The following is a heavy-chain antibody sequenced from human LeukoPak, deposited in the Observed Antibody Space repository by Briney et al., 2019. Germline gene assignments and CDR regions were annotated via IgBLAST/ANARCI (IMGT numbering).Heavy chain of an antibody. CDR1: RLTLSDAW. V-gene: IGHV3-15*01. CDR3: TLGQGGQYDYGMNV. J-gene: IGHJ6*02. Sequence: GGSLRLSCTVSRLTLSDAWMSWVRRAPGGGLEWVGRIKRRRNGGTRDYAAPVKDRFTSSRDDSQDTLYLQMNSLKTEDTAVYYCTLGQGGQYDYGMNVWGQGTTVTVSS. D-gene: IGHD2-15*01. CDR2: IKRRRNGGTR.